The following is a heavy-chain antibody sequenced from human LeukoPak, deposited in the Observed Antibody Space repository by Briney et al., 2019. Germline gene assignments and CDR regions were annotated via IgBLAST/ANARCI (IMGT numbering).Heavy chain of an antibody. J-gene: IGHJ5*02. CDR3: TQEPEYDILTGYSSPSWFDP. CDR1: GFTFSSYS. Sequence: PGGSLRLSCAASGFTFSSYSMNWVRQAPGKGLEWVPSISSSSSYIYYADSVKGLFTISRDNAKNSLYLQMNSLRAEDTAVFFFTQEPEYDILTGYSSPSWFDPWGQGTLVTVSS. V-gene: IGHV3-21*01. D-gene: IGHD3-9*01. CDR2: ISSSSSYI.